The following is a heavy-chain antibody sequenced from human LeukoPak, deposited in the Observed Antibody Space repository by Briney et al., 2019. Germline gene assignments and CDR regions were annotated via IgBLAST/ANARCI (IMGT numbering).Heavy chain of an antibody. CDR2: INHSGST. D-gene: IGHD6-13*01. V-gene: IGHV4-39*07. CDR3: ARERYSSSWYGVDYFDY. CDR1: GGSISSGGYY. Sequence: SETLSLTCTVSGGSISSGGYYWSWIRQPPGKGLEWIGEINHSGSTNYNPSLKSRVTISVDTSKNQFSLKQSSVTAADTAVYYCARERYSSSWYGVDYFDYWGQGTLVTVSS. J-gene: IGHJ4*02.